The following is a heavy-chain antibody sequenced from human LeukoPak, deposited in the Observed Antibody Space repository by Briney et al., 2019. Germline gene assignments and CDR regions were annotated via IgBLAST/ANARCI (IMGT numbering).Heavy chain of an antibody. Sequence: GGSLRLSCRASGFTFSDYWVSWVHQAPKKGLEWVANIDQAGSAKHYVDSAKGRFTISRDNARNSIYLQMNSLRAEDTAVYYCARWYSSSWSHYYGMDVWGKGTTVTVSS. J-gene: IGHJ6*04. CDR1: GFTFSDYW. D-gene: IGHD6-13*01. CDR2: IDQAGSAK. CDR3: ARWYSSSWSHYYGMDV. V-gene: IGHV3-7*01.